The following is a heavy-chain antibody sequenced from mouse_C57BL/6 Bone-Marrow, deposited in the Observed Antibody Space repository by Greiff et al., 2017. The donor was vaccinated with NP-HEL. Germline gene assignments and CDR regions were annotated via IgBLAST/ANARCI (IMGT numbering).Heavy chain of an antibody. CDR3: ARDSEIFNY. J-gene: IGHJ2*01. V-gene: IGHV1-64*01. Sequence: QVHVKQSGAELVKPGASVKLSCKASGYTFTSYWMHWVKQRPGQGLEWIGMIHPNSGSTNYNEKFKSKATLTVDKSSSTAYLQLRSLTSEDSEVYYGARDSEIFNYWGQGTTLTVSS. CDR2: IHPNSGST. CDR1: GYTFTSYW.